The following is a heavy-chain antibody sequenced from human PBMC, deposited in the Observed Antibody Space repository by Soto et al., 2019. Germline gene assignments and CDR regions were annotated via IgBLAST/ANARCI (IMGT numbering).Heavy chain of an antibody. Sequence: PGGSLRLSCAASGFTFSSYGMHWVRQAPGKGLEWVAVISYDGSNKYYADSVKGRFTISRDNSKNTLYLQMNSLRAEDTAVYYCAKDRRSYGSGPRFYYYYYGMDVWGQGTTVTDSS. D-gene: IGHD6-19*01. V-gene: IGHV3-30*18. CDR3: AKDRRSYGSGPRFYYYYYGMDV. CDR1: GFTFSSYG. CDR2: ISYDGSNK. J-gene: IGHJ6*02.